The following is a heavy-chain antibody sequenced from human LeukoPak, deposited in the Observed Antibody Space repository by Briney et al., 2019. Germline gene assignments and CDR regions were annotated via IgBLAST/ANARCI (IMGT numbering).Heavy chain of an antibody. J-gene: IGHJ5*02. CDR1: GYTFTGYY. CDR2: INPNSGGT. V-gene: IGHV1-2*04. Sequence: GASVKVSCKASGYTFTGYYMHWVRQAPGQGLEWMGWINPNSGGTNYAQKFQGWVTMTRDTSISTAYMELSRLRSDDTAVYYCARGRKQWLPRGWFDPWGQGTLVTVSS. CDR3: ARGRKQWLPRGWFDP. D-gene: IGHD6-19*01.